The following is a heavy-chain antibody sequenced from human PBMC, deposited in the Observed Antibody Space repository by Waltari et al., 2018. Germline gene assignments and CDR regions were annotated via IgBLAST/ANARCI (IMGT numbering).Heavy chain of an antibody. CDR2: IHSGGNT. D-gene: IGHD3-10*01. CDR1: GFTVSNNY. J-gene: IGHJ4*02. Sequence: EVQLVESGGGLIQPGGSLRLSCAASGFTVSNNYLSCVRKAPGKGLEWVSVIHSGGNTYYADSVKGRFTISRDNSKNTLWLQMNSLRAEDTAVYYCARGVDYYGSGSPYYFDYWGQGTLVTVSS. CDR3: ARGVDYYGSGSPYYFDY. V-gene: IGHV3-53*01.